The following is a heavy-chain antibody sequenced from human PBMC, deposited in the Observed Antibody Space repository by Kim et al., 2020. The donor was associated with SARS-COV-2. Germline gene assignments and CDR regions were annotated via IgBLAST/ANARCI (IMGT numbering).Heavy chain of an antibody. D-gene: IGHD3-9*01. CDR3: AKWSHYDILTGYYYFDY. V-gene: IGHV3-9*01. J-gene: IGHJ4*02. CDR2: ISWNSGSI. CDR1: GFTFADYA. Sequence: GGSLRLSCSASGFTFADYAMHWVRQAPGKGLEWVSGISWNSGSIGYADSVKGRFTISRDNAKNSLYLQMNSLRAEDTALYYCAKWSHYDILTGYYYFDYWGQGTLVTVSS.